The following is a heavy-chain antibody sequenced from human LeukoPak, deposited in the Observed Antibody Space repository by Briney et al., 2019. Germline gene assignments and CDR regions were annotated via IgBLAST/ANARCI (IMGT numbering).Heavy chain of an antibody. V-gene: IGHV3-21*01. J-gene: IGHJ4*02. CDR2: ISPSSTYT. CDR3: ATHQGTGTS. CDR1: GFTFSSYS. Sequence: TGGSLRLSCAASGFTFSSYSMNWVRQAPGKGLEWVSFISPSSTYTYYADSVKGRFTISRDNAKNSLYLQMNSLRAEDTAVYYCATHQGTGTSGGQGTLVTVSS. D-gene: IGHD1-1*01.